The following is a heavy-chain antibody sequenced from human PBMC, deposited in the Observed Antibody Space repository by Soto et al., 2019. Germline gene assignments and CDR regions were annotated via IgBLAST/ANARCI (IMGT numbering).Heavy chain of an antibody. CDR1: GYTFTSYA. Sequence: ASVKVSCTASGYTFTSYAMHWVRQAPGQRLEWMGWINAGNGNTKYSQKFQGRVTITRDTSASTAYMELSSLRSEDTAVYYCARTISYGDYTPFDPWGQGTLVTVSS. D-gene: IGHD4-17*01. V-gene: IGHV1-3*01. CDR2: INAGNGNT. CDR3: ARTISYGDYTPFDP. J-gene: IGHJ5*02.